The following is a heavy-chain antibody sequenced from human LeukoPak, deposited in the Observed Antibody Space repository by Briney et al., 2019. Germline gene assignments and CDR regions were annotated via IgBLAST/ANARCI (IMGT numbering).Heavy chain of an antibody. J-gene: IGHJ4*02. CDR2: MYYTVST. D-gene: IGHD6-6*01. CDR1: ASPIRTLY. V-gene: IGHV4-59*08. Sequence: TLSLTCPLTASPIRTLYWSRIRQPPAKGLERPRYMYYTVSTNYNPSRKSRVTMFVDMSKNHFSLRLSSVTAPDTAVYYCARHRAYRSSSPFDYWGQGTLVNVSS. CDR3: ARHRAYRSSSPFDY.